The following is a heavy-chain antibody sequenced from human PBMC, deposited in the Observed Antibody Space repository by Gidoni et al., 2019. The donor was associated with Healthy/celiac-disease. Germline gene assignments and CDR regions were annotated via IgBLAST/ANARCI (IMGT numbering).Heavy chain of an antibody. D-gene: IGHD3-3*01. CDR3: ASPSYYDFWSGYYIFDPVAKDYYYYGMDV. Sequence: QVQLVQSGAEVKKPGSSVKVSCKASGGTFSSYTISWVRQAPGQGLEWMGRIIPILGIANYAQKFQGRVTITADKSTSTAYMELSSLRSEDTAVYYCASPSYYDFWSGYYIFDPVAKDYYYYGMDVWGQGTTVTVSS. J-gene: IGHJ6*02. V-gene: IGHV1-69*02. CDR2: IIPILGIA. CDR1: GGTFSSYT.